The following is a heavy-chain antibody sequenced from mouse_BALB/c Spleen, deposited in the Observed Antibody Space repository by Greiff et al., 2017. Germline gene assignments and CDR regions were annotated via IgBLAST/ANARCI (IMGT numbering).Heavy chain of an antibody. CDR1: GYTFTSYW. CDR2: IDPSDSYT. D-gene: IGHD1-1*02. CDR3: TRYGGAYYAMDY. V-gene: IGHV1S127*01. Sequence: QVQLQQPGAELVKPGASVKMSCKASGYTFTSYWMHWVKQRPGQGLEWIGVIDPSDSYTSYNQKFKGKATLTVDTSSSTAYMQLSSLTSEDSAVYYCTRYGGAYYAMDYWGQGTSVTVSS. J-gene: IGHJ4*01.